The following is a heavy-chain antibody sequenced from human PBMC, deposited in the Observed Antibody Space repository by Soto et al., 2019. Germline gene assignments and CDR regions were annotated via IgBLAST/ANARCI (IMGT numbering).Heavy chain of an antibody. V-gene: IGHV4-39*01. J-gene: IGHJ4*02. CDR1: GGSISSSSYY. Sequence: SETLSLTCTVSGGSISSSSYYWGWIRQPPGKGLEWIGSIYYSGSTYYNPFLKSRVTISVDTSKNQFSLKLSSVTAADTAVYYCARQDIVLMVYANDYWGQGTLVTVSS. D-gene: IGHD2-8*01. CDR3: ARQDIVLMVYANDY. CDR2: IYYSGST.